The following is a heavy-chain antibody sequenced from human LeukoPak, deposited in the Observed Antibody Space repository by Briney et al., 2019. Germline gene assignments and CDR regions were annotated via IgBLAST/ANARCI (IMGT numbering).Heavy chain of an antibody. Sequence: GESLKISCKGSGYSFTSYWIGWVRQMPGKGLEWMGIIYPGDSDTRYSPSFQGQVTISADKSISTAYLQWSSLKASDTAMYYCARRGLTYGSGSYSPTFDYWGQGTLVTVSS. CDR1: GYSFTSYW. CDR2: IYPGDSDT. CDR3: ARRGLTYGSGSYSPTFDY. V-gene: IGHV5-51*01. J-gene: IGHJ4*02. D-gene: IGHD3-10*01.